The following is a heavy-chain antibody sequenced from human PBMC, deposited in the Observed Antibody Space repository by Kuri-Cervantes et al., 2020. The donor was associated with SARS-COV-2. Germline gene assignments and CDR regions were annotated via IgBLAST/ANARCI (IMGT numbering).Heavy chain of an antibody. D-gene: IGHD2-2*01. CDR1: GFTFNTYA. Sequence: GGSLRLSCAASGFTFNTYAMNWVRQAPRKGLEWVSGISGSGGSTYNADSVKGRFTISRDNSKNTLYLQMNSLRAEDTAVYYCARGRSSTSGDWFDPWGQGTLVTVSS. CDR3: ARGRSSTSGDWFDP. J-gene: IGHJ5*02. V-gene: IGHV3-23*01. CDR2: ISGSGGST.